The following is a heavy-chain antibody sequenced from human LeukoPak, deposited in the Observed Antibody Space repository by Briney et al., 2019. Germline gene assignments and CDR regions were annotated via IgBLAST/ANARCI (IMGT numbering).Heavy chain of an antibody. CDR2: IYSGGST. D-gene: IGHD4-17*01. CDR3: AGAYDGTTGAFDI. CDR1: GFTVSSNY. J-gene: IGHJ3*02. V-gene: IGHV3-53*04. Sequence: GGSLRLSCAASGFTVSSNYMSWVRQAPGKGLEWVSVIYSGGSTYYADSVKGRFTISRHNSKNTLYLQMNSLRAGDTAVYYCAGAYDGTTGAFDIWGQGTMVTVSS.